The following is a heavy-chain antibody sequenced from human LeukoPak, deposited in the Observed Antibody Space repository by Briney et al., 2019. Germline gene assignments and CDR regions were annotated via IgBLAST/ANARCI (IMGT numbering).Heavy chain of an antibody. CDR2: FDPEDGET. Sequence: ASVKVSCKVSGYTLTELSMHWVRQAPGKGLEWMGGFDPEDGETIYAQKFQGRVTMTEDTSTDTAYMELSSLRSEDTAVYYCATRGPYSSSWTWGEGAFDIWGQGTMVTVSS. J-gene: IGHJ3*02. CDR3: ATRGPYSSSWTWGEGAFDI. D-gene: IGHD6-13*01. CDR1: GYTLTELS. V-gene: IGHV1-24*01.